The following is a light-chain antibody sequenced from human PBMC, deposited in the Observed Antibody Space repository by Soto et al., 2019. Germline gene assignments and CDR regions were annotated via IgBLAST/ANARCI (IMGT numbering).Light chain of an antibody. CDR3: AAWDDSLSGYV. Sequence: QAVVTQAPSASGTPGQRVTISCSGSSSNIGNYYVYWYQQLPGTAPKLLIYSNNQRPSGVPDRFSGSKSGTSASLAISGLRSEDEADYYCAAWDDSLSGYVFGTGTKLTVL. CDR1: SSNIGNYY. V-gene: IGLV1-47*02. CDR2: SNN. J-gene: IGLJ1*01.